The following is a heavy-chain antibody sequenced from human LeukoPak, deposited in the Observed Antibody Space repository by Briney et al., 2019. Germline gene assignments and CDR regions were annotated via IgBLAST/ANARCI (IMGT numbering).Heavy chain of an antibody. CDR3: ARTPDGYHERGDAFDI. V-gene: IGHV1-69*13. CDR1: GGTFSSYA. D-gene: IGHD5-24*01. Sequence: GASVKVSCKASGGTFSSYAISWVRQAPGQGLEWMGGIIPIFGTANYAQKFQGRVTITADESTSTAYMELSSLRSEDTAVYYCARTPDGYHERGDAFDIWGQGTMVTVSS. J-gene: IGHJ3*02. CDR2: IIPIFGTA.